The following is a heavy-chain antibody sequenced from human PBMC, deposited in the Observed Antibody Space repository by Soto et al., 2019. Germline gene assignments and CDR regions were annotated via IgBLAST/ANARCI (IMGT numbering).Heavy chain of an antibody. V-gene: IGHV1-69*12. CDR3: ARDAVPGYGDYHLDY. CDR2: IIPIFGTA. J-gene: IGHJ4*02. Sequence: QVXLVQSXAEXXKPGSSVKVSCKASGGTFSSYAISWVRQAPGQGLEWMGGIIPIFGTANYAQKFQGRVTITADESTSTAYMELSSLRSEDTAVYYCARDAVPGYGDYHLDYWGQGTLVTVSS. D-gene: IGHD4-17*01. CDR1: GGTFSSYA.